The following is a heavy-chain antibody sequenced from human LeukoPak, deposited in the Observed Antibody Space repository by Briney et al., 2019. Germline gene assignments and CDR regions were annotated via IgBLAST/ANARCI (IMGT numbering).Heavy chain of an antibody. CDR1: GGSISSSSFY. Sequence: SETLSLTCTVSGGSISSSSFYWDWTRQPPGRALECIGTIYYSGSTYYNPSLKSRVTISVDTSKNQFSLKLSSVTAADTAVYYCSRRTRGAAFDIWGQGTMVTVSS. CDR3: SRRTRGAAFDI. V-gene: IGHV4-39*01. J-gene: IGHJ3*02. D-gene: IGHD1-1*01. CDR2: IYYSGST.